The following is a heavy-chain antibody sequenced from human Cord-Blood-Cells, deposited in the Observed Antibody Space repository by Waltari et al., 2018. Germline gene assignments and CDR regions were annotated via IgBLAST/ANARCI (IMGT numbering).Heavy chain of an antibody. Sequence: QVQLQPWGAGLLKPSETLSLTCAVYGGSFSGYYWRWIRQPPGKGLEWIGEINHSVSTNYNPSLKSRVTISVDTSKNQFSLKLSSVTAADTAVYYCAREMVSGPDQDAFDIWGQGTMVTVSS. V-gene: IGHV4-34*01. CDR2: INHSVST. J-gene: IGHJ3*02. CDR1: GGSFSGYY. D-gene: IGHD2-8*01. CDR3: AREMVSGPDQDAFDI.